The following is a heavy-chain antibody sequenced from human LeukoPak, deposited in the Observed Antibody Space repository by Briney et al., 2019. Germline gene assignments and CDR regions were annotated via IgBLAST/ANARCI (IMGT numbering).Heavy chain of an antibody. J-gene: IGHJ4*02. CDR3: AKGGYSSGWFDY. CDR1: GFTFDDYA. Sequence: GGSLRLSCAAPGFTFDDYAMRWVRQAPGKGLEWVSGISGNSGSIGYADSVKGRFTISRDNAKNSLYLQMNSLRAEDMALYYCAKGGYSSGWFDYWGQGTLVTVSS. D-gene: IGHD6-19*01. V-gene: IGHV3-9*03. CDR2: ISGNSGSI.